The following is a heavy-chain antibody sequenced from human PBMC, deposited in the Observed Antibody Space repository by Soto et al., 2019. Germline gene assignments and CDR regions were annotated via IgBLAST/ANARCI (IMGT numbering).Heavy chain of an antibody. Sequence: GGSLRLSCAASGFTFDDYAMHWVRQAPGKGLEWVSGISWNSGSIGYADSVKGRFTISRGNAKNSLYLQMNSLRAEDTALYYCAKAGRGNYYGSGSLWYYYYYMDVWGKGTTVTVSS. CDR3: AKAGRGNYYGSGSLWYYYYYMDV. V-gene: IGHV3-9*01. CDR2: ISWNSGSI. D-gene: IGHD3-10*01. CDR1: GFTFDDYA. J-gene: IGHJ6*03.